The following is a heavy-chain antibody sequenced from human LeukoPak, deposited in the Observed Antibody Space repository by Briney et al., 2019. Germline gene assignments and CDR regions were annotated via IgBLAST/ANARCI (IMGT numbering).Heavy chain of an antibody. CDR3: AKDRGNTMVRGITAFDY. V-gene: IGHV3-30*18. Sequence: GGSLRLSCAASGFTFSNYGMHWVRQTPGKGLEWVTVIAHDGSVQYYTDSVKGRFTISRDNAKNTLYLQINSLRAEDTAVYYCAKDRGNTMVRGITAFDYWGQGTLVTVSS. CDR1: GFTFSNYG. J-gene: IGHJ4*02. D-gene: IGHD3-10*01. CDR2: IAHDGSVQ.